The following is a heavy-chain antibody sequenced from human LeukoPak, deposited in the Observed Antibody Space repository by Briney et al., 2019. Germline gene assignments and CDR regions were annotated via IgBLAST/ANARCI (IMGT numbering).Heavy chain of an antibody. J-gene: IGHJ6*02. D-gene: IGHD5-18*01. V-gene: IGHV1-69*04. CDR3: ARDQGLTAPPPSGLDV. CDR1: GGTFSTSA. Sequence: GASVKVSCKTSGGTFSTSAITWVRQAPGQGLEWMGRIIPVLNITTYAQRFQGRVTITADTSTSTVYMELSSLRSEETAVYYCARDQGLTAPPPSGLDVWGQGTTVIVSS. CDR2: IIPVLNIT.